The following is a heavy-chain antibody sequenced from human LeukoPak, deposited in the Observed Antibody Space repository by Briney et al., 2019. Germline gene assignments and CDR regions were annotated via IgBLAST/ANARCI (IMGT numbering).Heavy chain of an antibody. CDR1: GFTSSSYA. CDR2: ISGSGGST. D-gene: IGHD3-10*01. Sequence: GGSLRLSCAASGFTSSSYAMSWVRQAPGKGLEWVSAISGSGGSTYYADSVKGRFTISRDNSKNTLYLQMNSLRAEDTAVYYCAKPRFGELLPHYWGRGTLVTVSS. CDR3: AKPRFGELLPHY. V-gene: IGHV3-23*01. J-gene: IGHJ4*02.